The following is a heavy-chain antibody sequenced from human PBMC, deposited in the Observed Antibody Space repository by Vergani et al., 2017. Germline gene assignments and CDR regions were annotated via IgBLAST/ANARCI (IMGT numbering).Heavy chain of an antibody. CDR3: ARGTGLGGYYGMDV. J-gene: IGHJ6*02. CDR1: GFTFSSYW. Sequence: EVQLVESGGGLVQPGGSLRLSCAASGFTFSSYWMHWVRQAPGKGLVWVSRINSDGSSTSYADSVKGRFTISRDNAKNTLYLQMNSLRAEDTAVYYCARGTGLGGYYGMDVWGQGTTVTVSS. V-gene: IGHV3-74*01. CDR2: INSDGSST. D-gene: IGHD3-16*01.